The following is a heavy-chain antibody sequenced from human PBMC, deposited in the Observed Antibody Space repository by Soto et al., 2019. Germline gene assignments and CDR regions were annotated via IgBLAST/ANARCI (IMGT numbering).Heavy chain of an antibody. CDR2: IHDKGNT. Sequence: PSETLSLTCAVSGDSLSSPNWWAWVRQPPGKGLEWIGQIHDKGNTNFNPSLKGRITMSLDKPKNQFSLRLTSMTAADTAVYYCVRDSVTKRFDSWGQGILVTVSS. CDR1: GDSLSSPNW. J-gene: IGHJ4*02. CDR3: VRDSVTKRFDS. D-gene: IGHD4-17*01. V-gene: IGHV4-4*02.